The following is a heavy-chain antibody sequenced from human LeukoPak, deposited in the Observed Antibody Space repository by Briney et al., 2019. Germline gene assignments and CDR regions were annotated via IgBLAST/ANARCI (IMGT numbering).Heavy chain of an antibody. CDR3: VCWDYGDP. CDR2: IIGSGGST. V-gene: IGHV3-23*01. J-gene: IGHJ4*02. D-gene: IGHD4-17*01. Sequence: TGGSLRLSCAASGFTFSSYAMSWVRQAPGKGLEWVSAIIGSGGSTYYADSVKGRFTISRDNSKNTLYLQMNSLRAEDTAVYYCVCWDYGDPWGPGTLVTVSS. CDR1: GFTFSSYA.